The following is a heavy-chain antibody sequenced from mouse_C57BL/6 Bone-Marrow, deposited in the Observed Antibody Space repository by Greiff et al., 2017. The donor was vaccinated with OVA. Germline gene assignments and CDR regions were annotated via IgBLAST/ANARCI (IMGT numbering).Heavy chain of an antibody. CDR3: AKANWSWFAY. CDR2: IWRGGST. J-gene: IGHJ3*01. CDR1: GFSLTSYG. D-gene: IGHD4-1*01. V-gene: IGHV2-5*01. Sequence: VQLRQSGPGLVQPSQSLSITCTVSGFSLTSYGVHWVRQSPGKGLEWLGVIWRGGSTDYTADFMSRLSITKDNSKSQVFFKMNSLQAGDTAIYFRAKANWSWFAYWGQGTLVTVSA.